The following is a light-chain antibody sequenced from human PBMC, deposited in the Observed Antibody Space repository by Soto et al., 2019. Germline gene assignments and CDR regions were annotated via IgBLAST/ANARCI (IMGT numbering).Light chain of an antibody. CDR1: RDVSNY. CDR3: QHYNSYSEA. V-gene: IGKV1-9*01. J-gene: IGKJ1*01. Sequence: IQLTQSPSFVSASVGDRVTITCRASRDVSNYLAWYQQKPGKAPKLLIYDASTLQSGVPSRFSGSGSGTDFTLTISSLQPDDFATYYCQHYNSYSEAFGQGTKVDIK. CDR2: DAS.